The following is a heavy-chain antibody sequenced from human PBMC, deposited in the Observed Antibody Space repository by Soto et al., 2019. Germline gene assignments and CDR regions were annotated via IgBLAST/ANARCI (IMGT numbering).Heavy chain of an antibody. Sequence: QVQLVESGGGVVQPGRSLRLSCAASGFTFSSYGMHWVRQAPGKGLEWVAVISYDGSNKYYADSVKGRFTISRDNSKNTLYLQMNSLRAEDTAVYYCAKDESGAATPRYYYYGMDVWGQGTTVTVSS. CDR3: AKDESGAATPRYYYYGMDV. D-gene: IGHD2-15*01. CDR2: ISYDGSNK. J-gene: IGHJ6*02. V-gene: IGHV3-30*18. CDR1: GFTFSSYG.